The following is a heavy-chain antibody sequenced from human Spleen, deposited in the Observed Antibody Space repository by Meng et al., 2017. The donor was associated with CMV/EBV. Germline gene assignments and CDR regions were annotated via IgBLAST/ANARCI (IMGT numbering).Heavy chain of an antibody. D-gene: IGHD3-22*01. CDR2: INHSGST. CDR1: GGSFSGNY. Sequence: AQLQHWGAGLLKPAETLSLTFAVYGGSFSGNYWSWNRQPPGKGLEWIGEINHSGSTNYNPSLKSRVTISVDTSKNQFSLKLSSVTAADTAVYYCARGKGRVVVTPYYFDYWGQGTLVTVSS. CDR3: ARGKGRVVVTPYYFDY. J-gene: IGHJ4*02. V-gene: IGHV4-34*01.